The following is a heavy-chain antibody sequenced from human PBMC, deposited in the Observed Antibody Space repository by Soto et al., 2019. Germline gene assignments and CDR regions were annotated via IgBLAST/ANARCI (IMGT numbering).Heavy chain of an antibody. Sequence: SETLSLTCAVYRGSFTGYYWSWIRQPPGKGLEWIGEINHSGSTNYNPSLKSRVTISVDTSKNQFSLKLSSVTAADTAVYYCARVSGIYYYGMDVWGQGTTVS. D-gene: IGHD3-10*01. CDR1: RGSFTGYY. V-gene: IGHV4-34*01. CDR2: INHSGST. J-gene: IGHJ6*02. CDR3: ARVSGIYYYGMDV.